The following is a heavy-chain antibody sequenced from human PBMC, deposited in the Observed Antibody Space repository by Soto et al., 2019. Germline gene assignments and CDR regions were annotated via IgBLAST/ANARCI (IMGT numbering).Heavy chain of an antibody. V-gene: IGHV3-30-3*01. J-gene: IGHJ4*02. CDR1: GFTFSSYA. D-gene: IGHD4-4*01. CDR2: ISYDGSNK. CDR3: ARENTVNTFDY. Sequence: QVQLVESGGGVVQPGRSLRLSCAASGFTFSSYAMHWVRQAPGKGLEWVAVISYDGSNKYYADSVKGRFTISRDNSKNTRYLQMNSLRAEDTAVYYCARENTVNTFDYWGQGTLVTVSS.